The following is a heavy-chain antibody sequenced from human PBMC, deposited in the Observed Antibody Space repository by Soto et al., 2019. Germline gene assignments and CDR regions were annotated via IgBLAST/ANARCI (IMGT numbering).Heavy chain of an antibody. J-gene: IGHJ5*02. CDR3: ARMSGRGCYNWFDP. Sequence: SVKVSCKFSGGNFSSHGISWVRQAPGQGLEFMGGIMPIFGTTNYAQKFRGRVTITADEPTSTVYMELISLRSEDTAVYYCARMSGRGCYNWFDPWGKGTPVTASS. CDR2: IMPIFGTT. CDR1: GGNFSSHG. D-gene: IGHD6-19*01. V-gene: IGHV1-69*01.